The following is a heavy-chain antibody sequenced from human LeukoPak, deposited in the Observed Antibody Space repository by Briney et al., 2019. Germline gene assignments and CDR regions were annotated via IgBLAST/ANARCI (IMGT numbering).Heavy chain of an antibody. CDR3: ARHITNFGVVIPFFDY. Sequence: SETLSLTCAVSGYSISSGYYWGWIRQPPGKGLEWIGSIYHSGSTYYNPSLKSRVIIPVDTSKNQFSLKLSSVTAADTAVYYCARHITNFGVVIPFFDYWGQGTLVTVSS. CDR2: IYHSGST. CDR1: GYSISSGYY. V-gene: IGHV4-38-2*01. D-gene: IGHD3-3*01. J-gene: IGHJ4*02.